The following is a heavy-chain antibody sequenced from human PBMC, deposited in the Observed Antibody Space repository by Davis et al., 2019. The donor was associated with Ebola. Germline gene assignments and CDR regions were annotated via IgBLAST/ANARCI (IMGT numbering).Heavy chain of an antibody. CDR3: ARDGPDYYGLDV. J-gene: IGHJ6*02. CDR2: INPSAGYT. CDR1: GGTFISYT. V-gene: IGHV1-46*01. Sequence: ASVKVSCKASGGTFISYTIHWVRQAPGQGLEWMGVINPSAGYTNYAQKFQGRVTITRDTSTSTVYMEVTRLRSDDTAVYYCARDGPDYYGLDVWGQGTAVTVSS.